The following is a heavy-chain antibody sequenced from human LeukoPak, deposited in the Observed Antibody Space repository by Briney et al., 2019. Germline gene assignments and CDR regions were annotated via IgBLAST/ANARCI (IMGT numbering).Heavy chain of an antibody. CDR3: ARSGRLGYCSGGSCFRWDY. Sequence: GESLKISCKVSGYSFTNYWIGWVRQMPGKGLEWMGTIFPDDSDTKYSPSFQGQATISADKSISTAYLQWSSLKASDTAMYYCARSGRLGYCSGGSCFRWDYWGQGTLVTVSS. J-gene: IGHJ4*02. CDR2: IFPDDSDT. CDR1: GYSFTNYW. D-gene: IGHD2-15*01. V-gene: IGHV5-51*01.